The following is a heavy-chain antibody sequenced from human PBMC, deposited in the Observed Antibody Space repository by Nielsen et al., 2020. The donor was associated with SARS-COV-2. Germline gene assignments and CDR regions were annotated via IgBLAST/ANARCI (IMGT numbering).Heavy chain of an antibody. J-gene: IGHJ4*02. CDR1: GGSISSNNW. CDR3: ARDCSCGLGSSPSYYFDY. Sequence: SETLSLTCAVSGGSISSNNWWSWVRPPPGKGLEWIGEIYHRGSTNYSPSLKTRVTISVDKSKNQFSLELRSVTAADTAVYYCARDCSCGLGSSPSYYFDYWGQGTLVTVSS. CDR2: IYHRGST. V-gene: IGHV4-4*02. D-gene: IGHD7-27*01.